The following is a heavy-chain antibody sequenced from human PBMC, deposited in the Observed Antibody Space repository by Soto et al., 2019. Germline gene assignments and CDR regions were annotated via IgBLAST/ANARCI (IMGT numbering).Heavy chain of an antibody. V-gene: IGHV3-23*01. J-gene: IGHJ4*02. CDR2: ISDNGGNT. Sequence: GGSLRLSCAASGFTFLNYGMSWVRQAPGKGLEWVSTISDNGGNTYLADSVKGRFTISRDNSKNTLYLQMNSLRAEDTAVYYCAKDRLGYCGSTSCSYDYWGQGTLVTVSS. CDR1: GFTFLNYG. CDR3: AKDRLGYCGSTSCSYDY. D-gene: IGHD2-2*01.